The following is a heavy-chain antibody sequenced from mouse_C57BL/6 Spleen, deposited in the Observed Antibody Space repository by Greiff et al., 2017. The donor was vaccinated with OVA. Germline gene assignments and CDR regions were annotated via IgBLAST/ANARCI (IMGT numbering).Heavy chain of an antibody. Sequence: EVMLVESGGGLVKPGGSLKLSCAASGFTFSDYGMHWVRQAPEKGLEWVAYISSGSSTIYYADTVKGRFTISRDNAKNTLFLQMTSLRSEDTAMYYCARRYYDYEGYYAMDYWGQGTSVTVSS. CDR2: ISSGSSTI. D-gene: IGHD2-4*01. CDR3: ARRYYDYEGYYAMDY. V-gene: IGHV5-17*01. J-gene: IGHJ4*01. CDR1: GFTFSDYG.